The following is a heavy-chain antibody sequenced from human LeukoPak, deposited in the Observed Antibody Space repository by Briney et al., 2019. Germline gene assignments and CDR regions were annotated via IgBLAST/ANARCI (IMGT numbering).Heavy chain of an antibody. J-gene: IGHJ4*02. V-gene: IGHV3-33*01. D-gene: IGHD3-22*01. CDR2: IWYDGSNK. CDR1: GFTFSSYG. CDR3: ASNYYDSRTYFAD. Sequence: GGSLRLSCAASGFTFSSYGMHWVRQAPGKGLEWVAVIWYDGSNKYYADSVKGRFTISRDNSENTLYLQMNSLRAEDSAVYYCASNYYDSRTYFADWGQGNLVSVSS.